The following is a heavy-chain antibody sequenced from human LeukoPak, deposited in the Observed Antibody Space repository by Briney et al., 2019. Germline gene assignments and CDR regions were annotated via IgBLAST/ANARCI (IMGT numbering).Heavy chain of an antibody. Sequence: ASVKVSCKASGYTFTGYYMHWVRQAPGQGLEWMGWINPNSGGTNYAQKFQGRVTTTRDTSISTAYMELSRLRSDDTAVYYCARDPAEGDHAFDIWGQGTMITVSS. CDR2: INPNSGGT. V-gene: IGHV1-2*02. CDR3: ARDPAEGDHAFDI. CDR1: GYTFTGYY. J-gene: IGHJ3*02. D-gene: IGHD1-26*01.